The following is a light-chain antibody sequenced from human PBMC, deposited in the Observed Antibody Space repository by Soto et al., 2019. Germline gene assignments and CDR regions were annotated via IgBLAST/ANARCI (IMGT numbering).Light chain of an antibody. J-gene: IGKJ1*01. CDR2: EAS. CDR1: QSISSR. V-gene: IGKV1-5*03. CDR3: QQYSSHST. Sequence: DIQMTQSPSTLSASVVDRVTITCLASQSISSRFACYQQKPGKAPKLMIYEASSLESGVPSRFSGSGSGKEFRLTISSLQHDDFATYYCQQYSSHSTFGQGTKVDIK.